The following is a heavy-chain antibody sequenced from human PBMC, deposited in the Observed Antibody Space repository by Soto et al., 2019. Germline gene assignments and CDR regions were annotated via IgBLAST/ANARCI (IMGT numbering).Heavy chain of an antibody. Sequence: GASVKVSCKASGYTFTGYYMHWVRQAPGQGLEWMGWINPNSGGTNYAQKFQGWVTMTRDTSISTAYMELSRLRSDDKAVYYCARDGYCSNGVCHPRCYRGQRTLVIAPQ. CDR1: GYTFTGYY. J-gene: IGHJ4*02. D-gene: IGHD2-8*01. CDR2: INPNSGGT. V-gene: IGHV1-2*04. CDR3: ARDGYCSNGVCHPRCY.